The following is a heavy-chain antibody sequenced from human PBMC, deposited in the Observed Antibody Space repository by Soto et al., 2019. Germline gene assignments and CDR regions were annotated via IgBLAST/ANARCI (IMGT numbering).Heavy chain of an antibody. J-gene: IGHJ6*02. V-gene: IGHV3-30-3*01. CDR3: ARDRDIVVVVAASNYYYYYGMDV. D-gene: IGHD2-15*01. CDR2: ISYDGSNK. Sequence: QVQLVESGGGVVQPGRSLRLSCAASGFTFSSYAMHWVRQAPGKGLEWVAVISYDGSNKYYADSVKGRFTISRDNSKNKLYLQMNSMRAEDTAVYYCARDRDIVVVVAASNYYYYYGMDVWGQGTTVTVSS. CDR1: GFTFSSYA.